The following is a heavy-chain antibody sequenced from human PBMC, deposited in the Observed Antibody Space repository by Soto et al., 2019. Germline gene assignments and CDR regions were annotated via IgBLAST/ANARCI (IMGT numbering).Heavy chain of an antibody. J-gene: IGHJ6*02. CDR2: INPNSGGT. CDR1: GYTFTNYG. V-gene: IGHV1-2*04. D-gene: IGHD2-15*01. Sequence: GASVKVSCKTSGYTFTNYGISWVRQAPGQGLEWMGWINPNSGGTNYAQKFQGWVTMTRDTSISTAYMELSRLRSDDTAVYYCAVLDIAKPYGMDVWGQGTTVTVSS. CDR3: AVLDIAKPYGMDV.